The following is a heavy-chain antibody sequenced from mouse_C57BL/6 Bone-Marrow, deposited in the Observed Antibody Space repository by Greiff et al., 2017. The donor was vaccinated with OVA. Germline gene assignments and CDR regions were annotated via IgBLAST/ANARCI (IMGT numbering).Heavy chain of an antibody. Sequence: EVMLVESGAELVRPGASVKLSCTASGFNIKDDYMHWVKQRPEQGLEWIGWIDPENGDTEYASKFQGKATITADTSSNTAYLQLSSLTSEDTAVYYCTTTDGYYVLFAYWGQGTLVTVSA. CDR1: GFNIKDDY. D-gene: IGHD2-3*01. V-gene: IGHV14-4*01. J-gene: IGHJ3*01. CDR3: TTTDGYYVLFAY. CDR2: IDPENGDT.